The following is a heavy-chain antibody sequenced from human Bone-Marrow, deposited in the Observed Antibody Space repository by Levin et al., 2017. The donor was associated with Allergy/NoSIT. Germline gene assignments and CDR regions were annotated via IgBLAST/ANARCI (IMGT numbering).Heavy chain of an antibody. CDR2: IYPGDSHT. CDR3: ARRTSSSPNWFDP. Sequence: GESLKISCKASGFTFSAYWIGWVRQKPGQGLEWMGIIYPGDSHTIYSPSFQGQVTISVDKSITTAYLQWSSLKASDTAMYYCARRTSSSPNWFDPWGQGTLVTVSS. D-gene: IGHD6-13*01. J-gene: IGHJ5*02. CDR1: GFTFSAYW. V-gene: IGHV5-51*01.